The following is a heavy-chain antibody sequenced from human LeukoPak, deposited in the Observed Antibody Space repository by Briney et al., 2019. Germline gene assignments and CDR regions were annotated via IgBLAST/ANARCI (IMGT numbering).Heavy chain of an antibody. CDR1: GYTFTSYG. CDR2: ISANNGNT. V-gene: IGHV1-18*01. Sequence: GASVKVSCKASGYTFTSYGISWVRQAPGQGLEWMGWISANNGNTNYAQKVQGRVTMTTDTSTSTAYMELRSLRSDDTAVYYCARDIVVVPAAIGNWFDPWGQGTLVTVSS. J-gene: IGHJ5*02. D-gene: IGHD2-2*01. CDR3: ARDIVVVPAAIGNWFDP.